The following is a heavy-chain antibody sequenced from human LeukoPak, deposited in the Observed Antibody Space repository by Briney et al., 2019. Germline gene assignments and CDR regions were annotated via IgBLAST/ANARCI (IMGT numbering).Heavy chain of an antibody. D-gene: IGHD3-22*01. Sequence: EGSLRLSCAASGFTVSSNYMSWVRQAPGKGLEWVSVIYSGGSTYYADSVKGRFTISRDNSKNTLYLQMNSLRAEDTAVYYCARATIRSYYDSSEGPDAFDIWGQGTMDTVSS. CDR1: GFTVSSNY. CDR2: IYSGGST. V-gene: IGHV3-66*01. J-gene: IGHJ3*02. CDR3: ARATIRSYYDSSEGPDAFDI.